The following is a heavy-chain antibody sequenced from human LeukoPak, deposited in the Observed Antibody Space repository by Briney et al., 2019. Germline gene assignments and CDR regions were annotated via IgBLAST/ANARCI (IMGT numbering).Heavy chain of an antibody. V-gene: IGHV1-2*04. CDR1: GYTFTGYY. CDR3: ARDGGYDYYYYGMDV. D-gene: IGHD5-12*01. CDR2: INPNSGGT. Sequence: ASVKVSCKASGYTFTGYYMHWVRQAPGQGLEWMGWINPNSGGTNYAQKFQGWVTMTRDTSISTAYMELSGLRSDDTAVYYCARDGGYDYYYYGMDVWGQGTTVTVSS. J-gene: IGHJ6*02.